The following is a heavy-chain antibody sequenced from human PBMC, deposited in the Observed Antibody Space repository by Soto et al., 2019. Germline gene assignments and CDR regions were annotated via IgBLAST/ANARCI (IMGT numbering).Heavy chain of an antibody. J-gene: IGHJ4*02. V-gene: IGHV3-74*03. Sequence: EVQLVESGGGLVQPGGSLRLSCAASGFTFSSYWMHWVRQDPGKGLVWVSSIKTDGTATQYADSVKGRFTVSRDNAKHPLSLLIHSLSAEDTAVYYCSKDLSWGQCDFWGQGTLVTVSS. CDR3: SKDLSWGQCDF. CDR2: IKTDGTAT. D-gene: IGHD3-16*01. CDR1: GFTFSSYW.